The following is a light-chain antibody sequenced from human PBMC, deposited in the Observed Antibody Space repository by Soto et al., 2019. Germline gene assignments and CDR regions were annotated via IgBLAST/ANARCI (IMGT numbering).Light chain of an antibody. CDR3: QQYKISSRT. CDR2: KAS. J-gene: IGKJ2*01. CDR1: QSISIW. Sequence: DIQMTQSPSTLSASVGDRVTITCRASQSISIWLAWYQQKPGKAPKILIYKASSLESGVPSRFSGSGSGTEFPLTISSLQPDDFATYYCQQYKISSRTFGQGTTLEMK. V-gene: IGKV1-5*03.